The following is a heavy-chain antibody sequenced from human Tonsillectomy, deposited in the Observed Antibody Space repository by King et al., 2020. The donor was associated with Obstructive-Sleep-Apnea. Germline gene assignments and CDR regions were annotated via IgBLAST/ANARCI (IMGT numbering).Heavy chain of an antibody. CDR1: GASVSRHY. D-gene: IGHD6-19*01. V-gene: IGHV4-59*08. J-gene: IGHJ3*02. Sequence: VQLQESGPGLVKPSETLSLTCTVSGASVSRHYWNWIRPPPGKGLEWIGYINYNGSTNYSPSLKSRVTISVDRSKNQFSLRLNSVTAADTAVYYCARLRSVIGTRTPSFDIWGQGTMVTVSS. CDR3: ARLRSVIGTRTPSFDI. CDR2: INYNGST.